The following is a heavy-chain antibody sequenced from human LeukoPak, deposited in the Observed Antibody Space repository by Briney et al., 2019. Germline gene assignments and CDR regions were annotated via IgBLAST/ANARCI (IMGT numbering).Heavy chain of an antibody. CDR2: IIPIFGTA. CDR1: GGTFSSYA. D-gene: IGHD2-8*01. J-gene: IGHJ1*01. CDR3: ARSPGYCTNGVCYIGYFQH. Sequence: ASVKVSCKASGGTFSSYAISWVRQAPGQGLEWMGGIIPIFGTANYAQKFQGRVTITADKSTSTAYMELSSLRSEDTAVYYCARSPGYCTNGVCYIGYFQHWGQGTLVTVSS. V-gene: IGHV1-69*06.